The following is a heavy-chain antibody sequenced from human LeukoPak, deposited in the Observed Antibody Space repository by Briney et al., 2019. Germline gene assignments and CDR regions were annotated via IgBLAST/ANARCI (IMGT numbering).Heavy chain of an antibody. V-gene: IGHV3-30-3*02. CDR3: AKSKPLFDGP. D-gene: IGHD3-10*02. Sequence: GRSLRLSCAASGFTFGSFATHWVRQAPGKGLEWVAVISYDGSNKYYADSVKGRFTISRDNSKNTLYLQMDSLRAEDTAVYYCAKSKPLFDGPWGQGTLVTVSS. CDR1: GFTFGSFA. CDR2: ISYDGSNK. J-gene: IGHJ5*02.